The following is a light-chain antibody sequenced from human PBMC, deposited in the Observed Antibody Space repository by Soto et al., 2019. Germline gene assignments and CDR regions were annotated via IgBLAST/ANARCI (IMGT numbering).Light chain of an antibody. CDR1: RDDVGGYEF. CDR3: SSYAGRNNYV. Sequence: QSALTQPPSASGSPGQSVTISCTGTRDDVGGYEFVSWYQQNPGKAPKLMIYEVSKRPSGVPDRFSGSKSGNTASLTVSGLQAEDEADYYCSSYAGRNNYVFGTGTKLTVL. V-gene: IGLV2-8*01. CDR2: EVS. J-gene: IGLJ1*01.